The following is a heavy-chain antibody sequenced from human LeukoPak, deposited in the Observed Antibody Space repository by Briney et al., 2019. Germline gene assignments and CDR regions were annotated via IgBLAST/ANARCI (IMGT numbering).Heavy chain of an antibody. CDR3: ARNILTSDGL. CDR2: IKPDGSAK. Sequence: GGSLRLSCEGSGFTFSSYWINWVRQAPGKGLDWVATIKPDGSAKYYADSVKDRFTISRDNAKNSLYLQMNSLRVEDTAMYYCARNILTSDGLWGQGTLVTDSS. CDR1: GFTFSSYW. J-gene: IGHJ4*02. D-gene: IGHD2-8*01. V-gene: IGHV3-7*01.